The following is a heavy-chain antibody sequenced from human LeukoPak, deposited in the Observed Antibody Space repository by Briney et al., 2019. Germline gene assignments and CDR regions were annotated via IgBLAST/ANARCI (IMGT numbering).Heavy chain of an antibody. V-gene: IGHV3-21*01. J-gene: IGHJ4*02. CDR3: ARYNSGWNDY. D-gene: IGHD6-19*01. Sequence: GGSLRLSCAASGFTFSSYWMHWVRQAPGKGLEWVSSISSTSSLIWYADSLKGRFTISRDNAKNSLYLQMDSLRAEDTAVYYCARYNSGWNDYWGQGTLVTASS. CDR2: ISSTSSLI. CDR1: GFTFSSYW.